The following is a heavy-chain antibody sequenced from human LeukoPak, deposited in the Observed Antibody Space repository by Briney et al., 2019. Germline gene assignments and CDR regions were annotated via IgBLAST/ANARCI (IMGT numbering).Heavy chain of an antibody. J-gene: IGHJ3*02. CDR1: GGSISSSSYY. Sequence: SETLSLTCTVSGGSISSSSYYWGWIRQPPGKGLEWIGSIYYSGSTYYNPSLKSRVTISVDTSKNQFSLKLSSVTAADTAVYYCAREKILATIFGVGGAFDIWGQGTMVTVSS. CDR3: AREKILATIFGVGGAFDI. D-gene: IGHD3-3*01. V-gene: IGHV4-39*02. CDR2: IYYSGST.